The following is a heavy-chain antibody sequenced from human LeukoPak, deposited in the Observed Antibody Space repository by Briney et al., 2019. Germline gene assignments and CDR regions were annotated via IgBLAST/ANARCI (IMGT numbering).Heavy chain of an antibody. CDR1: GGSISSGGYY. J-gene: IGHJ4*02. CDR2: IYYSGST. V-gene: IGHV4-31*03. D-gene: IGHD3-10*01. Sequence: PSETLSLTCTVSGGSISSGGYYWSWIRQHPGKGLEWIGYIYYSGSTYYNPSLKSRVTISVDTSKNQFSLKLSSVTAADTAVYYCARGGETSWFGESGLGYYFDYWGQGTLVTVSS. CDR3: ARGGETSWFGESGLGYYFDY.